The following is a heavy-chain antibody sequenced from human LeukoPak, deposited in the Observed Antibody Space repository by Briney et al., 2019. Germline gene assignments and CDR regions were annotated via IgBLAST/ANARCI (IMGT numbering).Heavy chain of an antibody. D-gene: IGHD2-15*01. V-gene: IGHV3-23*01. CDR3: AKDRIVVVAATSLLEN. Sequence: GALRLSCAASEFTFSSYAMTWVRQAPGKGPEWVSSISGSGVSTYYADSVKGRFSISRDNSKNTLYLQMNSLRAEDTAVYYCAKDRIVVVAATSLLENWGQGSLITVSS. CDR2: ISGSGVST. CDR1: EFTFSSYA. J-gene: IGHJ4*02.